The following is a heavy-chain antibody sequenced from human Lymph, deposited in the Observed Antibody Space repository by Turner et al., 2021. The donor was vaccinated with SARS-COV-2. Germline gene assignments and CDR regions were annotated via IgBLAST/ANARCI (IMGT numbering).Heavy chain of an antibody. D-gene: IGHD2-21*02. CDR3: ARETVNNWVDP. Sequence: QVQLQESGPRLVKPLATLSLTCTVSVGSMNSNYWSWLRQPPGKRLEWIGYIYYRGSTNYNPSLKSRVTISVDTSKNQFSLKLTSVTAADTAIYYCARETVNNWVDPWGQGILVTVSS. V-gene: IGHV4-59*01. CDR2: IYYRGST. CDR1: VGSMNSNY. J-gene: IGHJ5*02.